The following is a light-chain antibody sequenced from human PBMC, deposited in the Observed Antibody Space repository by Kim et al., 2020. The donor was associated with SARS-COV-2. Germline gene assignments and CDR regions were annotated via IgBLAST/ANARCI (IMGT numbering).Light chain of an antibody. CDR1: QSVTSN. CDR3: QEYNRWPPYI. Sequence: EIVMTQSPATLSVSPGERATLSCRASQSVTSNLAWYQQRPGQAPRLLIYGASIRATGIPDRFSGSGSGTEFTLTISSLQPEDFALYYCQEYNRWPPYIFGQGTKREI. J-gene: IGKJ2*01. CDR2: GAS. V-gene: IGKV3-15*01.